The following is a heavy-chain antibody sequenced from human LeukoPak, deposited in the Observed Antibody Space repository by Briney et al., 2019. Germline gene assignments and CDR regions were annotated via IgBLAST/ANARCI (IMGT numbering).Heavy chain of an antibody. J-gene: IGHJ4*02. Sequence: KPGGSLRLSCAASGFTFSSYSMNWVRQAPGKGLEWVSSIRSSSSYIYYADSVKGRFTISRDNAKNSLYLQMNSLRAEDTAVYYCARDLRFTVTIKGTLDYWGQGTLVTVSS. V-gene: IGHV3-21*01. CDR1: GFTFSSYS. CDR2: IRSSSSYI. CDR3: ARDLRFTVTIKGTLDY. D-gene: IGHD4-17*01.